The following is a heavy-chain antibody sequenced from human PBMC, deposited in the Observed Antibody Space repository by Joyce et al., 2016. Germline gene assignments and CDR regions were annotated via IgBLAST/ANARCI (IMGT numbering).Heavy chain of an antibody. D-gene: IGHD2-2*01. Sequence: EVQLVESGGGLVKPGGSLRLSCAASGFSFSTYNMNWVRQAPGKGREGVSTISGGRSYISYPDSRKGRFIISRDNAKNSLSLQMNSLRAEDTAMYYCTRAPLACSSSSCSYYFDYWGQGTLVTVSS. CDR3: TRAPLACSSSSCSYYFDY. J-gene: IGHJ4*02. CDR2: ISGGRSYI. CDR1: GFSFSTYN. V-gene: IGHV3-21*01.